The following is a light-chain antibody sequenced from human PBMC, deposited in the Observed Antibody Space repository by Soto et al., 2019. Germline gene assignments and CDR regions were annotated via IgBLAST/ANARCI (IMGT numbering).Light chain of an antibody. CDR2: DAS. J-gene: IGKJ3*01. V-gene: IGKV3-11*01. CDR1: QSFKRF. Sequence: DILVTQSPATVSLSPRKIDTLSCRVSQSFKRFLAWVQHKRGEAPRLRIYDASKRAPGIPARFSGTGSGTDLTLTIRSPEPEAFAVYYCQQRTNWLFGPGTKVDIK. CDR3: QQRTNWL.